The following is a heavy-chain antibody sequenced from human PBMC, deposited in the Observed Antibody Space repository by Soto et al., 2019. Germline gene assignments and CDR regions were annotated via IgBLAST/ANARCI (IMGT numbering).Heavy chain of an antibody. CDR1: GFTISDYW. CDR3: VRDRGWNFVEYFDD. Sequence: EVRLVESGGGLVQPEGSLRLSCVASGFTISDYWMHWVRQAPGEGLLWVSRINRDGTIINYADPVKGRFTISRDNAKNTLYLQMNSLSAEDTAVYYCVRDRGWNFVEYFDDWGQGTLVTVSS. D-gene: IGHD1-7*01. CDR2: INRDGTII. J-gene: IGHJ4*02. V-gene: IGHV3-74*01.